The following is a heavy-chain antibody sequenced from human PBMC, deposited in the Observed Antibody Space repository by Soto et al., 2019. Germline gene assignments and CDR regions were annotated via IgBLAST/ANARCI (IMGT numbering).Heavy chain of an antibody. CDR1: GFTFSDSA. CDR3: TGLNTVTTPTYNG. J-gene: IGHJ4*02. Sequence: EVLLVESGGGLVQPGGSLTLSCAASGFTFSDSAINWVRQASGKGLEWVGRIRSKTNNYATEYAASVKGRFTISRDDSKNTAYLKMTTLKTEDTAVYYCTGLNTVTTPTYNGWGQGTLVTVSS. D-gene: IGHD4-4*01. V-gene: IGHV3-73*01. CDR2: IRSKTNNYAT.